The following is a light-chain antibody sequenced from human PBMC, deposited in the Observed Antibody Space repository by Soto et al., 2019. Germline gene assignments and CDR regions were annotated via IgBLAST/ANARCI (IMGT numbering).Light chain of an antibody. J-gene: IGLJ2*01. CDR2: LNSDGSH. V-gene: IGLV4-69*01. Sequence: QPVLTQSPYASASLGASVKLTCTLSRGHSSYAIAWHQQQPEKGPRYLMKLNSDGSHSKGDGIPDRFSGSSSGAERYLTISSLQSEDEADYYCQTWGTGIVVFGGGTKLTVL. CDR3: QTWGTGIVV. CDR1: RGHSSYA.